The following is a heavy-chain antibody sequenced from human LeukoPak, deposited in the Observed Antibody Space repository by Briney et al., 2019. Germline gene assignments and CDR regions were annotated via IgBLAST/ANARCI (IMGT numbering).Heavy chain of an antibody. Sequence: SQTLSLTCAVSGGSISNGGYSWSWIRQPPGKGLEWIGEINHSGGTYYKPSLNSRVTMSVDTSKKQFSLRLSSVTAADTAVYYCARVSNFWTAYYDYWGQGALVTVSS. CDR3: ARVSNFWTAYYDY. J-gene: IGHJ4*02. V-gene: IGHV4-30-2*01. CDR1: GGSISNGGYS. D-gene: IGHD3/OR15-3a*01. CDR2: INHSGGT.